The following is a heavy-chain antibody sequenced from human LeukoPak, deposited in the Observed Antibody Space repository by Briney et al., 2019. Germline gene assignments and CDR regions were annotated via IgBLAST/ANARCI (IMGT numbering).Heavy chain of an antibody. D-gene: IGHD5-24*01. CDR3: ARHLRGSHFDY. CDR1: GASISSYY. J-gene: IGHJ4*02. V-gene: IGHV4-59*08. CDR2: FFYIEST. Sequence: SETLSLTCTVSGASISSYYWSWIRQPPGKGLEWIGYFFYIESTNYNPSLRSRVTISVDTSKNQFSLKLSSVTAADTAYYYCARHLRGSHFDYWGQGTLVTVSS.